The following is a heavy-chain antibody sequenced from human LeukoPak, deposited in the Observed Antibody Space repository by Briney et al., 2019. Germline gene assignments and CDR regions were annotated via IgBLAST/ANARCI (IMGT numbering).Heavy chain of an antibody. V-gene: IGHV4-59*01. CDR3: ARGGRRDNVFDY. J-gene: IGHJ4*02. Sequence: PSETLSLTCTVSGGSISSYYWSWIRQPPGKGLEWIGYIYYSGSTNYNPSLKSRVTISVDTSKNQFSLKLSSVTAADTAVYYCARGGRRDNVFDYSGQGTLVTVSS. CDR1: GGSISSYY. D-gene: IGHD1-1*01. CDR2: IYYSGST.